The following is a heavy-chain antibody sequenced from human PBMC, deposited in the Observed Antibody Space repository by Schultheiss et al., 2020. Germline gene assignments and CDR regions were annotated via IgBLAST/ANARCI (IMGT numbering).Heavy chain of an antibody. CDR3: TRRPPTTHPLTMVDY. V-gene: IGHV3-23*01. CDR2: ISGSGGST. CDR1: GFTFSDYY. J-gene: IGHJ4*02. Sequence: GGSLRLSCAASGFTFSDYYMSWIRQAPGKGLEWVSAISGSGGSTYYADSVKGRFTISRDNSKNTLYLQMNSLRAEDTAVYYCTRRPPTTHPLTMVDYWGQGTLITVSS. D-gene: IGHD3-3*01.